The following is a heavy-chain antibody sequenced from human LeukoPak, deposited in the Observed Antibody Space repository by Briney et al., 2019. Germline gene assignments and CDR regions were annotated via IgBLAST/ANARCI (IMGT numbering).Heavy chain of an antibody. V-gene: IGHV1-69*13. Sequence: ASVKVSCKASGGTFSSYAISWVRQAPGQGLEWMGGIIPIFGTANYAQKFQGRVTITADESTSTAYMELSSLRSEDTAVYYRARPSFKKDYYGMDVWGQGTTVTVSS. CDR3: ARPSFKKDYYGMDV. CDR1: GGTFSSYA. CDR2: IIPIFGTA. J-gene: IGHJ6*02.